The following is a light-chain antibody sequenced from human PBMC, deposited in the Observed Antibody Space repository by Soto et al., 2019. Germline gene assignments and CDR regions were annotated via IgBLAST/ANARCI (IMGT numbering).Light chain of an antibody. CDR3: QQYNNWPPYT. J-gene: IGKJ2*01. CDR2: HSS. V-gene: IGKV3-15*01. Sequence: EIVMTQSPATLSVSPGERATLSCRASQSVSYKLAWYQQKPGQAPRLLIYHSSTRATGIPARFSGSGSGTEFTLTISSLQSEDFAVYYYQQYNNWPPYTFGQGTKLEIK. CDR1: QSVSYK.